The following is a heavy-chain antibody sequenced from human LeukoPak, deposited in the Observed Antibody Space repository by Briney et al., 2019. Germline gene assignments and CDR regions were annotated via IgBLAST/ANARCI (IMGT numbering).Heavy chain of an antibody. D-gene: IGHD6-19*01. CDR2: ISAYNGNT. Sequence: GASVKVSCKASGYTFTSYGISWVRQAPGQGLEWMGWISAYNGNTNYAQELQGRVTMTTDTSTSTAYMELRSLRSDDTAVYYCARDLGSGWSNWYFDLWGRGTLVTVSS. CDR1: GYTFTSYG. CDR3: ARDLGSGWSNWYFDL. V-gene: IGHV1-18*01. J-gene: IGHJ2*01.